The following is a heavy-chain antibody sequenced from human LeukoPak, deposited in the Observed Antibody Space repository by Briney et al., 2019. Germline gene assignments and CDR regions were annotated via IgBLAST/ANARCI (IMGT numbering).Heavy chain of an antibody. V-gene: IGHV3-21*01. Sequence: PGGSLRLSCAASGFTFSSYSMNWVRQAPGKGLEWVSSISSSSSYIYYADSVKGRFTISRDNAKNSLYLQMDSLRAEDTAVYYCARDHAPGIAADFDYWGQGTLVTVSS. J-gene: IGHJ4*02. CDR2: ISSSSSYI. CDR3: ARDHAPGIAADFDY. D-gene: IGHD6-13*01. CDR1: GFTFSSYS.